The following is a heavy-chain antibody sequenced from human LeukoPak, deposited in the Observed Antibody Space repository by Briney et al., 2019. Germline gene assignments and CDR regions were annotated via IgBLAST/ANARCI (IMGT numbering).Heavy chain of an antibody. CDR2: IKSDGSGA. Sequence: PGGSLRLSCAASGFSFSSSWMHWVRQVPGKGLVWVSRIKSDGSGATYADSVKGRFTISRDNTKNTLYLQMNSLRAEDTAVYYCAKGQDDWGFDDYWGQGTLVTVSS. V-gene: IGHV3-74*03. CDR3: AKGQDDWGFDDY. J-gene: IGHJ4*02. D-gene: IGHD7-27*01. CDR1: GFSFSSSW.